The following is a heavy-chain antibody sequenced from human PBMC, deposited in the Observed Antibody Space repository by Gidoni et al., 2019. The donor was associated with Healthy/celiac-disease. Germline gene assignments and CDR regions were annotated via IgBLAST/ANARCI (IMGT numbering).Heavy chain of an antibody. CDR1: VGPISSSSYY. CDR2: IYYSGST. J-gene: IGHJ5*02. CDR3: ARPGIAAAGTLKGVDP. V-gene: IGHV4-39*01. Sequence: QLQLQESGPGLVKPSETLSLTCTVSVGPISSSSYYWGWIRQPPGKGLEWIGSIYYSGSTYSNPSLKSRVTISVDTSKNQFSRKLSSVTAADTAVYYWARPGIAAAGTLKGVDPWGQGTLVTVSS. D-gene: IGHD6-13*01.